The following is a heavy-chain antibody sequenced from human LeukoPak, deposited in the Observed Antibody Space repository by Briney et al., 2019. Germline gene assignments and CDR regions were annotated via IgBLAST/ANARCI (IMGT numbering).Heavy chain of an antibody. CDR2: MNPNSGNT. CDR1: GYTFTSYD. V-gene: IGHV1-8*01. D-gene: IGHD2-15*01. Sequence: ASVKVSCKASGYTFTSYDINWVRQATGQGLEWMGWMNPNSGNTGYAPKFQGRVTMTRNTSISTAYMELSSLRSEDTAVYYCARGPGLRCSGGSCYFDKWGQGTLVTVSS. J-gene: IGHJ4*02. CDR3: ARGPGLRCSGGSCYFDK.